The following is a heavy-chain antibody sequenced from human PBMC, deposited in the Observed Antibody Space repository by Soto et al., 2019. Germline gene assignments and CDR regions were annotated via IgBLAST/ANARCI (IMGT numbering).Heavy chain of an antibody. J-gene: IGHJ5*02. CDR1: GGYFSGYY. Sequence: SETLSLTCAVYGGYFSGYYWSWIRQPPGKGLEWIGEINHSGSTNYNPSLKSRVTISVDTSKNQFSLKLSSVTAADTAVYYCARAAPVDYIWGSYRPYNWFDPWGQGTLVTVSS. D-gene: IGHD3-16*02. V-gene: IGHV4-34*01. CDR3: ARAAPVDYIWGSYRPYNWFDP. CDR2: INHSGST.